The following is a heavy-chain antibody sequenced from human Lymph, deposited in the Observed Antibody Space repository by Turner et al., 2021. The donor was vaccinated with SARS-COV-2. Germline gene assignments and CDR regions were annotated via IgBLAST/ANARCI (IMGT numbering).Heavy chain of an antibody. D-gene: IGHD2-15*01. J-gene: IGHJ3*01. CDR1: GVTLSSYD. CDR3: AKHFTREGYSPTAF. Sequence: QVHMLESGGGFVQPGRSLRISCADSGVTLSSYDMHWVRKAPGKVLEWVVVMLYYGSNRYYEESVTGRFSISRYNSENTLDLHINSLRAEDTAVYYCAKHFTREGYSPTAF. CDR2: MLYYGSNR. V-gene: IGHV3-30*18.